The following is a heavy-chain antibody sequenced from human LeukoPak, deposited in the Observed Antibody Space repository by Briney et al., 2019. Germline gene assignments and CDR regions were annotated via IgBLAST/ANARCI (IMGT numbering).Heavy chain of an antibody. V-gene: IGHV1-18*01. D-gene: IGHD6-13*01. CDR3: ARTSSNWPNCFDP. CDR2: ISAGNT. Sequence: ASVKVSCKASGNTFTSYGISWVRQAPGQGLEWMGWISAGNTNYAQKFQGRVTMTTDTSTSTAYMELRSLRSDDTAVFYCARTSSNWPNCFDPWGQGTLVTVSS. J-gene: IGHJ5*02. CDR1: GNTFTSYG.